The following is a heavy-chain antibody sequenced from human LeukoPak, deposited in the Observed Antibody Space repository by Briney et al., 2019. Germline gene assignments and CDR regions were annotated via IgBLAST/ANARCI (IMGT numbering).Heavy chain of an antibody. CDR1: GFTFSSYA. Sequence: PGGSLRLSCAASGFTFSSYAMHWVRQAPGKGLEWVAVISYDGSNKYYADSVKGRFTISRDNSKNTLYLQMNSLRAEDTAVYYCARARSGYYDSSGYLHWGQGTLVTVSS. CDR3: ARARSGYYDSSGYLH. D-gene: IGHD3-22*01. J-gene: IGHJ4*02. V-gene: IGHV3-30*04. CDR2: ISYDGSNK.